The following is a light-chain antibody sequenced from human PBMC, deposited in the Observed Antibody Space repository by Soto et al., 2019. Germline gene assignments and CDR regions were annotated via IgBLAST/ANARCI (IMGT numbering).Light chain of an antibody. V-gene: IGKV3-20*01. CDR2: AAS. CDR3: QQYGSSPRT. Sequence: EIVLTPSPDTLSLSPGESATLSCRASQSVRSSYLAWYQQTPGQTPRLLIYAASSRATGIPDRFSGSGSGTDFSLTISRLEAEDVAVYYCQQYGSSPRTFGQGTKVDIK. CDR1: QSVRSSY. J-gene: IGKJ1*01.